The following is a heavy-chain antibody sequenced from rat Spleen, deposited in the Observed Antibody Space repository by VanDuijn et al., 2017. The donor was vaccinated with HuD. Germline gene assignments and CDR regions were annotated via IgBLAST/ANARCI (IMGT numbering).Heavy chain of an antibody. J-gene: IGHJ2*01. Sequence: EVQLVESDGGLVQPGRSLKLSCSASGFTFSDYFMAWVRQAPTKGLEWVATISYDGRRTYYRDSVKGRFTISRENAKNIQYLQMDSLRSEDTATYYCASSYSSYIFDYWGQGVMVTVSS. CDR3: ASSYSSYIFDY. CDR1: GFTFSDYF. CDR2: ISYDGRRT. V-gene: IGHV5-29*01. D-gene: IGHD1-2*01.